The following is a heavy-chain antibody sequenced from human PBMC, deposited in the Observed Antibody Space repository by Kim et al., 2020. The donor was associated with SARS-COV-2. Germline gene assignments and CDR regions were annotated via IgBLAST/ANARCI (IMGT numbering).Heavy chain of an antibody. D-gene: IGHD3-16*02. J-gene: IGHJ3*02. CDR2: IIPIFGTA. CDR1: GGTFSSYA. Sequence: SVKVSCKASGGTFSSYAISWVRQAPGQGLEWMGGIIPIFGTANYAQKFQGRVTITADESTSTAYMELSSLRSEDTAVYYCARAANFVVIPAVGAFDIWGQGTMVTVSS. CDR3: ARAANFVVIPAVGAFDI. V-gene: IGHV1-69*13.